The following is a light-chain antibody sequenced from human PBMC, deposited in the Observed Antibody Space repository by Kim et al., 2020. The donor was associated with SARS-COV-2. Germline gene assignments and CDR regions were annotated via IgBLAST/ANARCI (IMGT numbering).Light chain of an antibody. V-gene: IGLV2-14*03. J-gene: IGLJ2*01. CDR1: NSDIGGYNY. CDR3: SSSTTSNTLI. Sequence: QSALTQPASVSGSPGQSITISCIVSNSDIGGYNYVSWYQQHPDKAPKLLIYDVNKRPSGVSNRFSGSKSGNTASLTISGLQAEDEADYYCSSSTTSNTLIFGGGTQLTVL. CDR2: DVN.